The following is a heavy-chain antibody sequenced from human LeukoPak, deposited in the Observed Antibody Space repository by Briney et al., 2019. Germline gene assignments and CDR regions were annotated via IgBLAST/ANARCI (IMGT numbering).Heavy chain of an antibody. D-gene: IGHD6-19*01. V-gene: IGHV1-24*01. Sequence: ASVKVSCKVSGYTLTELSMHWVRQAPGKGLEWMGGFDPEDSETIYAQKFQGRVTMTEDTSTDTAYMELSSLRSEDTAVYYCATGKKQWLDRKWDFWGQGTLVTVSS. CDR1: GYTLTELS. CDR3: ATGKKQWLDRKWDF. CDR2: FDPEDSET. J-gene: IGHJ4*02.